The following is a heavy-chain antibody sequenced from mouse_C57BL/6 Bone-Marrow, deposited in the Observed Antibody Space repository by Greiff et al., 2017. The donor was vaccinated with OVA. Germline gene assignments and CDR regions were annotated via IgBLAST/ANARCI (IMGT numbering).Heavy chain of an antibody. V-gene: IGHV3-1*01. CDR3: ARGNYGSRRNFDY. Sequence: EVQLQQSGPGMVKPSQSLSLTCTVTGYSITSGYDWHWIRHFPGNKLEWMGYISYSGSTNYNPSLKSRISITHDTSKNHFFLKLNSVTTEDTATYYCARGNYGSRRNFDYWGQGTTLTVSS. D-gene: IGHD1-1*01. CDR2: ISYSGST. J-gene: IGHJ2*01. CDR1: GYSITSGYD.